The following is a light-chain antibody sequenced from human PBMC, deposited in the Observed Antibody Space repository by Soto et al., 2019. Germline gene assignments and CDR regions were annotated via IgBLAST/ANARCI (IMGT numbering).Light chain of an antibody. CDR3: KKYYSTHIN. Sequence: IVLSQSLDSLALSLRGSCTINCCSGQSVWFSTNNKNYFAWYQQKPGQPPKLIIYWASTRESGVTDRFSGSGSGKDFTLTIDTLQAEDVEVYYCKKYYSTHINCGGGTK. J-gene: IGKJ4*01. CDR2: WAS. CDR1: QSVWFSTNNKNY. V-gene: IGKV4-1*01.